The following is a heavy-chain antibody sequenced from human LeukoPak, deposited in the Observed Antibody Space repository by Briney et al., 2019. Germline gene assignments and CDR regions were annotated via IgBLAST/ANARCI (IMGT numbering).Heavy chain of an antibody. CDR3: ARYFWFGELAHGFEL. CDR2: INPGSGGT. CDR1: GYTFSGHF. D-gene: IGHD3-10*01. J-gene: IGHJ3*01. V-gene: IGHV1-2*02. Sequence: ASVKVSCKASGYTFSGHFLHWVRQAPGQGLEWMGWINPGSGGTNFAQKFQGRVIMTRDMSNNTVYMDLSSLRSDDTAVYYCARYFWFGELAHGFELWGQGTMLTVTS.